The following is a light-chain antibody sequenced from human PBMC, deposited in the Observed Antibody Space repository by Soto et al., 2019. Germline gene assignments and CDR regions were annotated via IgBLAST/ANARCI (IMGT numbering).Light chain of an antibody. CDR3: QSYDSSLSGSYV. J-gene: IGLJ1*01. CDR2: GNS. V-gene: IGLV1-40*01. CDR1: SSNIGAGYD. Sequence: QSVLTQPPSVSGAPGQRVTISCTGSSSNIGAGYDVHWYQQLPGTAPKLLIYGNSNRPTGVPDRFSGSKSGTSASLAITVLQAEDEADYYYQSYDSSLSGSYVFGTGTKLTVL.